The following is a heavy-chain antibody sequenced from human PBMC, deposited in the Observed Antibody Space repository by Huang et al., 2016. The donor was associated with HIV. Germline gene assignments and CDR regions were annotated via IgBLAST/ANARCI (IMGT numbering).Heavy chain of an antibody. Sequence: QVQLVQSGAEVKNPGASVRVSCKASGYTFTDSNFHWVRQAPGQGLEWMGVINPKRGGTIDAQRFQGRITMTRDTTSSTVHMDRRGIQSDDAAVYFCARDWSFGSSTSPADWGQGTLVTVSS. J-gene: IGHJ4*02. CDR3: ARDWSFGSSTSPAD. CDR2: INPKRGGT. D-gene: IGHD6-6*01. CDR1: GYTFTDSN. V-gene: IGHV1-2*02.